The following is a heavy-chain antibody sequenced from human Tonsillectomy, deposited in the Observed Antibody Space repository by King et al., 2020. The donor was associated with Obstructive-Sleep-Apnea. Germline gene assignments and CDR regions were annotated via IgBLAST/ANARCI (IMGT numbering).Heavy chain of an antibody. V-gene: IGHV1-8*01. CDR1: GYTFTSHD. Sequence: QLVQSGAEVKKPGASVKVSCKASGYTFTSHDINWVRQATGQGLEWMGWMNPNSGNTGFAQKFQDRVTMTRDTSISTAYMELSSLRSEDTAVYYCAAGSWYYYGRDVWGQGTTVTVSS. J-gene: IGHJ6*02. CDR3: AAGSWYYYGRDV. D-gene: IGHD6-13*01. CDR2: MNPNSGNT.